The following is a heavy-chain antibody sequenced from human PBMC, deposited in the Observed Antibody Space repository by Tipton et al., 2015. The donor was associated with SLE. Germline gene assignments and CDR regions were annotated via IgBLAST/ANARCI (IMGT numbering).Heavy chain of an antibody. CDR2: IYTSGST. CDR3: ARDDSNRFDP. D-gene: IGHD2-15*01. CDR1: GDSISSYY. Sequence: TLSLTCTVSGDSISSYYWSWIRQPPGKGLEWIGYIYTSGSTNYNPSLKSRVTISVDTSKNQFSLKLSSVTAADTAVYYCARDDSNRFDPWGQGTLVTVSS. V-gene: IGHV4-59*01. J-gene: IGHJ5*02.